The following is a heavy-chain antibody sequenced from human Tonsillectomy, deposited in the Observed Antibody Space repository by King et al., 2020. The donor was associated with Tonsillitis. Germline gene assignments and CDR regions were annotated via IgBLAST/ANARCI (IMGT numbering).Heavy chain of an antibody. CDR2: IKQDGSEK. J-gene: IGHJ3*02. D-gene: IGHD3-22*01. CDR3: ARXHXXXSGYYPDAFXI. CDR1: GFTFSSYW. Sequence: EVQLVESGGGLVQPGGSLRLSCAASGFTFSSYWMSWVRQAPGKGLEWVANIKQDGSEKYYVDSVKGRFTISRDNAKNSLYLQMNSLRAEDTAVYYCARXHXXXSGYYPDAFXIWGQXTMVTVS. V-gene: IGHV3-7*01.